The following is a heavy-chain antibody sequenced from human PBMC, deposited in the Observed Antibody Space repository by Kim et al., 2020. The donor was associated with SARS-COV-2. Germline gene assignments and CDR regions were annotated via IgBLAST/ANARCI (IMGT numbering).Heavy chain of an antibody. D-gene: IGHD1-26*01. J-gene: IGHJ4*02. Sequence: SETLSLTCTVSGGSISSGDYYWSWIRQPPGKGLEWIGYIYYSGSTYYNPSLKSRVTISVDTSKNQFSLKLSSVTAADTAVYYCARAGDSGSYHFDYWGQGTLVTVSS. CDR3: ARAGDSGSYHFDY. CDR2: IYYSGST. V-gene: IGHV4-30-4*01. CDR1: GGSISSGDYY.